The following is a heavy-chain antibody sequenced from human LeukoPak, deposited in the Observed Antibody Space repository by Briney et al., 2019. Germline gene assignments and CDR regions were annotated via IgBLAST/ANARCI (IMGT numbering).Heavy chain of an antibody. CDR3: AKAPYYYGSGASRYGMDV. J-gene: IGHJ6*02. CDR1: GFTFSSYA. CDR2: ISGSGGST. V-gene: IGHV3-23*01. Sequence: GGSLRLSCAASGFTFSSYAMSWVRQAPGKGLEWVSAISGSGGSTYYADSVKGRFTISRDNSKNTLYLQMNSLRAEDTAVYYCAKAPYYYGSGASRYGMDVWGQGTTVTVSS. D-gene: IGHD3-10*01.